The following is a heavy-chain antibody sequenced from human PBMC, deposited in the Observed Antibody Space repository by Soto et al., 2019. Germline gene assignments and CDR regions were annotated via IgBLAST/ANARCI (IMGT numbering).Heavy chain of an antibody. CDR3: ARRGFGRQLDY. J-gene: IGHJ4*02. D-gene: IGHD3-10*01. Sequence: PSETLSLTCTVSGGSISSGDYWWAWIRQHPGKELEWIGIGSVYYDGTTNYNPSLKSRVTISVDTSKNQFSLKLSSVTAADTAVYYCARRGFGRQLDYWGQGTLVTVSS. CDR1: GGSISSGDYW. V-gene: IGHV4-39*07. CDR2: VYYDGTT.